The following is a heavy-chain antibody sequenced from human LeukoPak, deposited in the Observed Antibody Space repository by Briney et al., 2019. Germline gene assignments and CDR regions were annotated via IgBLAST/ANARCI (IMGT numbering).Heavy chain of an antibody. D-gene: IGHD3-22*01. CDR2: INHSGST. J-gene: IGHJ4*02. Sequence: SETLSPTCAVYGGSFSGYYWSWIRQPPGKGLEWIGEINHSGSTNYNPSLKSRVTISVDTSKNQFSLKLSSVTAADTAVYYCARGRKRYYYDSSGYLDYWGQGTLVTVSS. CDR1: GGSFSGYY. V-gene: IGHV4-34*01. CDR3: ARGRKRYYYDSSGYLDY.